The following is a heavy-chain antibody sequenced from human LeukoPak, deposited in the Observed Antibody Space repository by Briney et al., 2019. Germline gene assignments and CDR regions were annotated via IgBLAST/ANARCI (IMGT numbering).Heavy chain of an antibody. Sequence: PSETLSLTCTVSGGSISSYYWSWIRQPPGKGLAWIGYIHYSGSTNYNPSLKSRVIISVDTSKNQFSLKLTSVTAADTAVYYCGSRRTAMFGVIKGPIDYWGQGTLVTVSS. V-gene: IGHV4-59*12. J-gene: IGHJ4*02. D-gene: IGHD3-3*01. CDR1: GGSISSYY. CDR2: IHYSGST. CDR3: GSRRTAMFGVIKGPIDY.